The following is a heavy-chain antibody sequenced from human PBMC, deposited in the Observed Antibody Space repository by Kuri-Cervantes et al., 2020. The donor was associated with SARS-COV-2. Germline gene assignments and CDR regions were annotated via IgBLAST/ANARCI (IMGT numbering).Heavy chain of an antibody. J-gene: IGHJ4*02. CDR2: MNPNSGNT. V-gene: IGHV1-8*03. Sequence: ASVQVSCKASGYTITSYDINWVRQATGQGLEWMGWMNPNSGNTGYAQKSQGRVTITRNTSISTAYMELRSLRSEDTAVYYCARGGKYQLLYRCEDYFDYWGQGTLVTVSS. CDR3: ARGGKYQLLYRCEDYFDY. CDR1: GYTITSYD. D-gene: IGHD2-2*02.